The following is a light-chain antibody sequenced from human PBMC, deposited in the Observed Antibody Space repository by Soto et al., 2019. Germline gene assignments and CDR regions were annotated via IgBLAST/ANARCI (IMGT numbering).Light chain of an antibody. Sequence: EIVLTQSPATLSLSPGERATLSCRASQSVSSYLAWYQQKPGQAPRLLIYDASNRATGIPARFSGSGSGTAFTLTIGSLEPEDFAVYYCQQRSNWPPTFGGGTKVEIK. CDR1: QSVSSY. CDR3: QQRSNWPPT. J-gene: IGKJ4*01. CDR2: DAS. V-gene: IGKV3-11*01.